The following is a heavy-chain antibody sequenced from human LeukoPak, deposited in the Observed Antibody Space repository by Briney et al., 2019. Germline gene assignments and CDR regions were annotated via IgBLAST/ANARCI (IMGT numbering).Heavy chain of an antibody. Sequence: SETLSLTCTVSGGSISSSSYYWGWIRQPPGKGLEWIGEINHSGSTNYNPSLKSRVTMSIDTSKNQFSLKLSSVTAADTAVFYCARGKGRFCSGGSCYFDKKYYFDYWGRGTLVTVSS. J-gene: IGHJ4*02. CDR1: GGSISSSSYY. V-gene: IGHV4-39*07. CDR3: ARGKGRFCSGGSCYFDKKYYFDY. D-gene: IGHD2-15*01. CDR2: INHSGST.